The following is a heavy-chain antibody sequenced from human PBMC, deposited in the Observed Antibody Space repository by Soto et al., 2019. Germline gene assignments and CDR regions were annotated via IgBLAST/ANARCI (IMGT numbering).Heavy chain of an antibody. Sequence: QVQLVQSGAEVKKPGASVKVSCKASGYTFTSYYMHWVRQAPGQGLEWMGIINPSGGSTSYAQKFQGRVTMTRDTSTSTVYMELNSLRSEDTAVYYCAREGDYFDYYYYGMDVWGQGTTVTVSS. D-gene: IGHD4-17*01. CDR3: AREGDYFDYYYYGMDV. CDR1: GYTFTSYY. J-gene: IGHJ6*02. V-gene: IGHV1-46*01. CDR2: INPSGGST.